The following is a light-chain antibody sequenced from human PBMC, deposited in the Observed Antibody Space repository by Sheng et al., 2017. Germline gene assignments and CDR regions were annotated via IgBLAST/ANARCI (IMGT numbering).Light chain of an antibody. CDR3: QQYNFYPLT. Sequence: AVQLTQSPSSLSASVGDTVTITCRSGPDVSYALAWYQQKPGTAPRLLISEASTLETGVPPRFTGSGFRTDFTLTISGLQPEDSATYYCQQYNFYPLTFGGGTEGAHQT. J-gene: IGKJ4*01. V-gene: IGKV1-13*02. CDR2: EAS. CDR1: PDVSYA.